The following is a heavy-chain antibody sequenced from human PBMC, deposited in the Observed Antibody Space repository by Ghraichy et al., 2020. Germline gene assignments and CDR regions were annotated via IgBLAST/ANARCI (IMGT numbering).Heavy chain of an antibody. D-gene: IGHD3-22*01. J-gene: IGHJ3*02. CDR1: RFTFSFYA. Sequence: GGSLRLSCAASRFTFSFYAMNWVRQAPGKGLEWVSYISSSSSIYYADSVRGRFIISRDNAKNSLYLQMNSLRAEDTAVYYCARGGYYDSSGYHFDAFDIWGQGTMVTVSS. V-gene: IGHV3-48*01. CDR2: ISSSSSI. CDR3: ARGGYYDSSGYHFDAFDI.